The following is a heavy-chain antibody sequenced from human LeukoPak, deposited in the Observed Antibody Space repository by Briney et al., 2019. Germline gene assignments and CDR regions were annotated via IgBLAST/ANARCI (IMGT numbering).Heavy chain of an antibody. J-gene: IGHJ4*02. D-gene: IGHD3-22*01. V-gene: IGHV1-2*02. CDR2: INPNSGGT. CDR1: GYTFTGYY. CDR3: ARGTYYDSSAYSGVRLFDY. Sequence: GASVKVSCKASGYTFTGYYMHWVRQAPGQGLEWMGWINPNSGGTNYAQKFQGRVTMTRDTSISTAYMELSRLRSDDTALYYCARGTYYDSSAYSGVRLFDYWGQGTLVTVSS.